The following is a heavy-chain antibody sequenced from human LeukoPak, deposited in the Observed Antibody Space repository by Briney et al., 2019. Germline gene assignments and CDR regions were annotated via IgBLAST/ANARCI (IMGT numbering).Heavy chain of an antibody. CDR2: ISYDGSNK. CDR3: ASRITNGHY. V-gene: IGHV3-30*04. CDR1: GFTFSSYA. D-gene: IGHD3-10*01. J-gene: IGHJ4*02. Sequence: PGGSLRLSCAASGFTFSSYAMHWVRQAPGKGLEWVAVISYDGSNKYYADSVKGRFTIPRDNSKNTLYLQMNSLRAEDTAVYYCASRITNGHYWGQGTLVTVSS.